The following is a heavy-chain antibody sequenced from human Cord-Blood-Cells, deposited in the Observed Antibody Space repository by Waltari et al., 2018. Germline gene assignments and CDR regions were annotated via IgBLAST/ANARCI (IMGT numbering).Heavy chain of an antibody. CDR1: GFTFSSYR. Sequence: EVQLVESGGGLVKPGGSLRLSCAASGFTFSSYRMNWVRQAPGKGLEWVSSISSSSSYIYYADSVKGRFTISRDNAKNSLYLQMNSLRAEDTAVYYCATSGPDIVVVPAAIDYWGQGTLVTVSS. D-gene: IGHD2-2*01. V-gene: IGHV3-21*01. CDR3: ATSGPDIVVVPAAIDY. J-gene: IGHJ4*02. CDR2: ISSSSSYI.